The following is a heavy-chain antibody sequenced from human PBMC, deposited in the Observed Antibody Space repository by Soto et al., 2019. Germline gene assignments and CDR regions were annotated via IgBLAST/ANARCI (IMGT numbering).Heavy chain of an antibody. Sequence: SGAALVNLKRSVRLTCSFSGFSLRTSGVGVGWISQAPGKALEWLAIIYWDDDKRYRPSVKSRVTITKDTSKNQVVLTMTNMDPVDTATYYCAHSSYYGLGALDYWGQGTLVTSPQ. CDR3: AHSSYYGLGALDY. CDR1: GFSLRTSGVG. J-gene: IGHJ4*02. D-gene: IGHD3-10*01. CDR2: IYWDDDK. V-gene: IGHV2-5*02.